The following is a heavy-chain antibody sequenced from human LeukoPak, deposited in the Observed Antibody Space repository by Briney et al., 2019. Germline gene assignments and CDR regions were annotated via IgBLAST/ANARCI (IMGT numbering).Heavy chain of an antibody. D-gene: IGHD2-2*01. CDR3: TRLADCSSTSCPYYYYYMDV. CDR1: GFTFGDYA. V-gene: IGHV3-49*04. Sequence: GGSLRLSCTASGFTFGDYAMSWVRQAPGKGLEWVGFIRSKAYGWTTEYAASVKGRFTISRDDSKSIAYLQMNSLKTEDTAVYYCTRLADCSSTSCPYYYYYMDVWGKGTTVTVSS. J-gene: IGHJ6*03. CDR2: IRSKAYGWTT.